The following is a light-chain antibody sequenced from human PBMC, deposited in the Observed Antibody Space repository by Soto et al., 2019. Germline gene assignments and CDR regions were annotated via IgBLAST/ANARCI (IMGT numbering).Light chain of an antibody. Sequence: QSVLTQPPSASGTPGQRVTISCSGSSSNIGSNYVYWYQQLPGTAPKLLIYRNNQRPSGVPDRFSGSKSGTSASLAISGLRSEDEAGYYCAAWDDSLSGGVFGTGTKV. V-gene: IGLV1-47*01. J-gene: IGLJ1*01. CDR2: RNN. CDR1: SSNIGSNY. CDR3: AAWDDSLSGGV.